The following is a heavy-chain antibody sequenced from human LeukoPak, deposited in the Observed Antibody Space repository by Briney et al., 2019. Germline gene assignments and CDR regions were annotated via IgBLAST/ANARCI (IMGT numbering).Heavy chain of an antibody. CDR1: GGTFSSYA. Sequence: SVKVSCKASGGTFSSYAISWVRQAPGQGLEWMGRIIPILGIANYAQKFQGRVTITADKSTSTAYMELSSLRSEDTAVYYCAISPADQSYYGSGSSLPDWGQGTLVTVSS. V-gene: IGHV1-69*04. D-gene: IGHD3-10*01. J-gene: IGHJ4*02. CDR3: AISPADQSYYGSGSSLPD. CDR2: IIPILGIA.